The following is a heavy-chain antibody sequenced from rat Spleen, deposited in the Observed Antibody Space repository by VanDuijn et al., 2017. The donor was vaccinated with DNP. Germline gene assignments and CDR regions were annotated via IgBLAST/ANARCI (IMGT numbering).Heavy chain of an antibody. CDR1: GFSFSDYY. D-gene: IGHD1-11*01. CDR3: ARLDYGFDY. J-gene: IGHJ2*01. Sequence: EVQLVESGGGLVQPGRSLKLSCAASGFSFSDYYMAWVRQAPMKGLEWVASISHDGSRTYYRDSVKGRFTVYRDNTKSSLYLQKNSLKSEDTATYYCARLDYGFDYWGQGDMVTVSS. CDR2: ISHDGSRT. V-gene: IGHV5-22*01.